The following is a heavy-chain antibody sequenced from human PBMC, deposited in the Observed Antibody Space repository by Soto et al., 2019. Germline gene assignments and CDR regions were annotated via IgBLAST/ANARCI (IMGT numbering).Heavy chain of an antibody. CDR2: LSASGRT. CDR3: ERGMGRYFDL. Sequence: SETLSLTCAISGDSIGNFYWSWIRQPAGKGLESLGRLSASGRTNYSPSLQSRVTMSLDRSKNRFSLRMTSVSAADTAVYFCERGMGRYFDLWGSGTLVNVSS. V-gene: IGHV4-4*07. CDR1: GDSIGNFY. D-gene: IGHD2-8*01. J-gene: IGHJ2*01.